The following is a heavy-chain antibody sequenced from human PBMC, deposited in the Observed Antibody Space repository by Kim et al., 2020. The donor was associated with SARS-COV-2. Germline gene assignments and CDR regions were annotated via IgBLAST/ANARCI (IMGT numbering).Heavy chain of an antibody. Sequence: AVSVKGRFTISRDNPKNTLYLQTNSLRAEDTAVYYCAKDDGSGWYYFDYWGQGTLVTVSS. J-gene: IGHJ4*02. D-gene: IGHD6-19*01. CDR3: AKDDGSGWYYFDY. V-gene: IGHV3-23*01.